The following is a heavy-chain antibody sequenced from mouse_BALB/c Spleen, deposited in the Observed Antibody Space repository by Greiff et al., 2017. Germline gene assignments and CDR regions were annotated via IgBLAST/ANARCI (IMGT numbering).Heavy chain of an antibody. D-gene: IGHD2-10*02. J-gene: IGHJ4*01. Sequence: EVKLMESGPGLVKPSQSLSLTCSVTGYSITSGYYWNWIRQFPGNKLEWMGYISYDGSNNYNPSLKNRISITRDTSKNQFFLKLNSVTTEDTATYYCARDGEYGNYVGAMDYWGQGTSVTVSS. CDR3: ARDGEYGNYVGAMDY. V-gene: IGHV3-6*02. CDR2: ISYDGSN. CDR1: GYSITSGYY.